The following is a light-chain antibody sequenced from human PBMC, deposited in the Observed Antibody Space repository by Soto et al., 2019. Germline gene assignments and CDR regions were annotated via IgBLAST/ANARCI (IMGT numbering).Light chain of an antibody. J-gene: IGKJ1*01. CDR3: QQYNNWPQT. CDR1: QSVSSN. Sequence: EIVMTQSPATLSVSPGARATLSCRASQSVSSNLAWYTKKTGQAPRLLIYGASTRATGIPDRLSGSGSGTEVTLTISSLQSEDLAVDYCQQYNNWPQTFGQGTKVDIK. V-gene: IGKV3-15*01. CDR2: GAS.